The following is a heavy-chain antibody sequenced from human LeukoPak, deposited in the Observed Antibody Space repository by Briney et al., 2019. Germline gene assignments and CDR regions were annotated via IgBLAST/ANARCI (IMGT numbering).Heavy chain of an antibody. CDR3: ARNSVGYSYLNYYFDY. D-gene: IGHD5-18*01. V-gene: IGHV1-18*01. Sequence: GASVKVSCKASGYTFTSYGISWVRQAPGQGLEWMGWISAYNGNTNYAQKLQGRVTMTTDTSTSTAYMELRSLRSDDTAVYYCARNSVGYSYLNYYFDYWGQGTLVTVSS. CDR2: ISAYNGNT. J-gene: IGHJ4*02. CDR1: GYTFTSYG.